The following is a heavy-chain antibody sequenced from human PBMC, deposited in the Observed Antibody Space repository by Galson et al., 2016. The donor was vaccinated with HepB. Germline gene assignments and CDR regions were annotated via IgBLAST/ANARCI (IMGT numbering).Heavy chain of an antibody. CDR3: ARRPPHCSSTSCSFDF. CDR1: GGSITSSDW. Sequence: SETLSLTCAVSGGSITSSDWWTWVRQPPGQGLEWIGQIYHSGSTNYKPSLRRRVTMSLDRSKNQFSLKLTSVTAADTAVYYCARRPPHCSSTSCSFDFWGQGTLVTVSS. V-gene: IGHV4-4*02. CDR2: IYHSGST. D-gene: IGHD2-2*01. J-gene: IGHJ4*02.